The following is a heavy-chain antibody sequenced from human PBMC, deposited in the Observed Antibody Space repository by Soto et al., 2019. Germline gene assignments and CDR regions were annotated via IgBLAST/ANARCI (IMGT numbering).Heavy chain of an antibody. CDR3: ARHLAAGDY. CDR2: INPSGGST. V-gene: IGHV1-46*01. J-gene: IGHJ4*02. CDR1: GYTFTSYY. D-gene: IGHD6-13*01. Sequence: QVQLVQSGAEVKKPGASVKVSCKASGYTFTSYYKHWVRQAPGQGLEWMGIINPSGGSTNYAQKFQGRFTMTRDTSTSTVYMALSSLRSEDTAVYYCARHLAAGDYWGQGTVVTVSS.